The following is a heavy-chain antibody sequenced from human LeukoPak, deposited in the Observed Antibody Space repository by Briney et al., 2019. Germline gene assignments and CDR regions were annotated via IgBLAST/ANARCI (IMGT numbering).Heavy chain of an antibody. V-gene: IGHV5-51*01. J-gene: IGHJ4*02. D-gene: IGHD2-2*01. CDR2: IYPGDSDT. CDR3: AIHRVACSITSCYYDY. CDR1: GYSFTSYW. Sequence: GESLKISCKGSGYSFTSYWIGWVRQMPGKGLEWMGIIYPGDSDTRYSPSFQGQVTISADKSISTAYLQWSSLKASDTAMYYCAIHRVACSITSCYYDYWGQGTLVTVSS.